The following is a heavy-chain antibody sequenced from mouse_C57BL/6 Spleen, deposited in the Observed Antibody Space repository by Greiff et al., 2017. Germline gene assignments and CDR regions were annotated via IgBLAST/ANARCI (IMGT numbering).Heavy chain of an antibody. D-gene: IGHD1-1*01. CDR2: IYPGDGDT. CDR1: GYAFSSYW. Sequence: VQLQESGAELVKPGASVKISCKASGYAFSSYWMNWVKQRPGKGLEWIGQIYPGDGDTNYNGKFKGKATLTADKSSSTAYMQLSSLTSEDSAVYFCARGGTTVVADYYAMDYWGQGTSVTVSS. CDR3: ARGGTTVVADYYAMDY. J-gene: IGHJ4*01. V-gene: IGHV1-80*01.